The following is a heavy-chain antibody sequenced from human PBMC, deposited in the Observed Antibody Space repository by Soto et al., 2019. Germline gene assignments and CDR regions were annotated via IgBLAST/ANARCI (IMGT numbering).Heavy chain of an antibody. D-gene: IGHD6-13*01. Sequence: QVQLVQSGAEVKKPGASVKVSCKASGYTFTSYDINWVRQATGQGLEWMGWMNPNSGNTGYAQKFQGRVTMTRNTSLSNAYMELSSLRSEDTAVYYLAIRRYSSSWYGIDVLGPGTTVNGSS. V-gene: IGHV1-8*01. CDR3: AIRRYSSSWYGIDV. CDR1: GYTFTSYD. J-gene: IGHJ6*02. CDR2: MNPNSGNT.